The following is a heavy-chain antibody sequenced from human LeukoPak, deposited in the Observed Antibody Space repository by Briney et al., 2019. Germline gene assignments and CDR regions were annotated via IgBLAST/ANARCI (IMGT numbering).Heavy chain of an antibody. CDR1: GFTLNSHW. D-gene: IGHD5-18*01. J-gene: IGHJ4*02. CDR2: IGGRGGDT. Sequence: GGSLRLSCVVSGFTLNSHWMNWVRQAPGKGLEWVSAIGGRGGDTYYADSVRGRFTISRDNSKNTLYLQMNSLRAEDTAVYYCANRPDTALGSWGQGTLVTVSS. V-gene: IGHV3-23*01. CDR3: ANRPDTALGS.